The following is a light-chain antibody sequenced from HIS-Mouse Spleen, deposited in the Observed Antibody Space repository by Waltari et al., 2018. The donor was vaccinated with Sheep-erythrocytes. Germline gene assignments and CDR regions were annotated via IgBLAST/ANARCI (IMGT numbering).Light chain of an antibody. CDR2: DFS. V-gene: IGLV2-11*01. J-gene: IGLJ1*01. CDR3: CSYAGSYNHV. CDR1: SSDVGGYNY. Sequence: QSALTQPRSVSGSPGQSVTFSCTGTSSDVGGYNYVSWYQQHPGKAPNLMIYDFSKRPSGVPVRFAGSKSGNTASLTISGLQAEDEADYYCCSYAGSYNHVFATGTKVTVL.